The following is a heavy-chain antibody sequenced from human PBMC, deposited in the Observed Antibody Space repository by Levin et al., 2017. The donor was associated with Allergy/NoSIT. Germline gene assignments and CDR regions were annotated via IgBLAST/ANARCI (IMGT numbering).Heavy chain of an antibody. CDR1: GFTVSSNY. D-gene: IGHD1-26*01. CDR2: IYSGGST. Sequence: PGGSLRLSCAASGFTVSSNYMSWVRQAPGKGLEWVSVIYSGGSTYYADSVKGRFTISRDNSKNTLYLQMNSLRAEDTAVYYCARVGPGSDSSIDYWGQGTLVTVSS. V-gene: IGHV3-53*01. CDR3: ARVGPGSDSSIDY. J-gene: IGHJ4*02.